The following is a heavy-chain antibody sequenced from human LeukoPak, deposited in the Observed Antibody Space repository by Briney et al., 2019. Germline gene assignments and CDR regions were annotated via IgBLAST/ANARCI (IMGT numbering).Heavy chain of an antibody. CDR3: AKDSSSSGWYYGMDV. Sequence: GGSLRLSCAASGFTFSSYAMSWVRQAPGKGLEWVSAISGSGGSTYYADSVKGRFTISRDNSKNTLYLQMNSLRAEDTAVYYCAKDSSSSGWYYGMDVWGQGTTVTVSS. CDR2: ISGSGGST. D-gene: IGHD6-6*01. V-gene: IGHV3-23*01. CDR1: GFTFSSYA. J-gene: IGHJ6*02.